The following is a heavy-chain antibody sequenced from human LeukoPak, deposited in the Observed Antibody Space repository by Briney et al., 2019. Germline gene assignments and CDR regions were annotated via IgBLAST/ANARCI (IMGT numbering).Heavy chain of an antibody. CDR3: ARALYYYDSSGYYFTFRTGYFQH. V-gene: IGHV4-34*01. Sequence: SETLSLTCAVYGGSFSGYYWSWIRQPPGKGLEWIGEINHSGSTNYNPSLKSRVTISVDTSKNQFSLKLSSVTAADTAVYYCARALYYYDSSGYYFTFRTGYFQHWGQGTLVTVSS. J-gene: IGHJ1*01. CDR1: GGSFSGYY. CDR2: INHSGST. D-gene: IGHD3-22*01.